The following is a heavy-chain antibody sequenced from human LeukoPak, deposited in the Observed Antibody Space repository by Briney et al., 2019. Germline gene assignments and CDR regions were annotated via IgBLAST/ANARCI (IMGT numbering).Heavy chain of an antibody. Sequence: SETLSLTCTVSGDSISTYYWSWIRQPPGKGLEWIGCICNSGGTNYNPSLKGRVTISVDTYKNQFSLNLSSVTAADTAVYYCAKTGRPNNSGWYRWFDPWGQGNLVTVSS. J-gene: IGHJ5*02. CDR3: AKTGRPNNSGWYRWFDP. V-gene: IGHV4-4*09. CDR2: ICNSGGT. CDR1: GDSISTYY. D-gene: IGHD6-19*01.